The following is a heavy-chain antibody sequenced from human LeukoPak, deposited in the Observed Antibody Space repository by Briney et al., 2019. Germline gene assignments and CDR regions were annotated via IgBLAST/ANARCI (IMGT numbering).Heavy chain of an antibody. V-gene: IGHV3-23*01. CDR1: GFTFSSFA. D-gene: IGHD1-1*01. CDR2: LRSNGDTA. J-gene: IGHJ4*02. CDR3: ARGQELDDGVFDS. Sequence: GGSLTLSCTASGFTFSSFAMTWAPQAPGTGLEGVSTLRSNGDTAYNADSVKGRFTISRDNSKNTVYLQMNILRVEDTAIYYCARGQELDDGVFDSWGQGTLVTVSA.